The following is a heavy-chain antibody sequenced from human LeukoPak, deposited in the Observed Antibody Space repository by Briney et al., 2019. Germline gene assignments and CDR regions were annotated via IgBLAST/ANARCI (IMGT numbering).Heavy chain of an antibody. CDR3: ARIYCGGDCRGYYYHYYMDV. Sequence: SETLSLTCTVSGGSISSYYWSWIRQPPGKGLEWIGYIDYSGSTNYNPSLKSRVTISVDTSKNQFSLKLSSVTAADTAVYYCARIYCGGDCRGYYYHYYMDVWGKGTTVTISS. V-gene: IGHV4-59*01. J-gene: IGHJ6*03. D-gene: IGHD2-21*02. CDR2: IDYSGST. CDR1: GGSISSYY.